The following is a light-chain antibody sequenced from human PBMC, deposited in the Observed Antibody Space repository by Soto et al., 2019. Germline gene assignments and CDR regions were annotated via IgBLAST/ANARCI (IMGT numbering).Light chain of an antibody. V-gene: IGKV3-20*01. CDR1: QSGH. J-gene: IGKJ5*01. CDR2: GAS. Sequence: EIVLTQSPGTLSLSPGERATLSCSASQSGHLGWYQQKPGQAPRLIIFGASHRATGIPDRFSGSGSGPDFTLTISRLEPEGFAVYYCQQYGRSPRTFGQGTRVEIK. CDR3: QQYGRSPRT.